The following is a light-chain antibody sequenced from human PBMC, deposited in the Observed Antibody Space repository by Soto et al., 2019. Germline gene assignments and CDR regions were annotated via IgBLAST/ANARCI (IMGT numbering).Light chain of an antibody. CDR1: QSISSNF. Sequence: EIVLTQSPGTLSLSPGEGATLSCRASQSISSNFLAWYQQKRGQAPRLLIHGASNRDTGIPDRFSGSGSGTDFTLTITRLETEDFAVYYCQQYGGSPRTFGQGTKVEVK. V-gene: IGKV3-20*01. CDR3: QQYGGSPRT. J-gene: IGKJ1*01. CDR2: GAS.